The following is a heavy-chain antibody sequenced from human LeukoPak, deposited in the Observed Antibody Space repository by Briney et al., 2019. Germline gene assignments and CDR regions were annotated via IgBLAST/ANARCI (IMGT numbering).Heavy chain of an antibody. CDR3: ARRAAAGSAFDDY. Sequence: SETLSLTCAVYGGSFSGYFWSWIRQPPGKGLEGIGEINHNGSSNCNPSLKSRVTMSVDTSKNQFSLRLTSVTAADRALYYCARRAAAGSAFDDYWGQGTLVTVSS. J-gene: IGHJ4*02. CDR1: GGSFSGYF. CDR2: INHNGSS. V-gene: IGHV4-34*01. D-gene: IGHD6-13*01.